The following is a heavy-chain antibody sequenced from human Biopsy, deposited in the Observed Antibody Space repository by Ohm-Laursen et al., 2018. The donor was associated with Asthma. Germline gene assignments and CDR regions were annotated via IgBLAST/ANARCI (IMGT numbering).Heavy chain of an antibody. J-gene: IGHJ4*02. CDR3: AKDSGSYHADFDH. D-gene: IGHD1-26*01. CDR1: GFTFSSYA. CDR2: ISGSGGGT. V-gene: IGHV3-23*01. Sequence: SLRLACAASGFTFSSYAMSWVRQAPGKGLEWVSAISGSGGGTYYADSVKGRFTISRDNSKNTLYLQMNSLRAEDTAVYYCAKDSGSYHADFDHWGQGTLVTVSS.